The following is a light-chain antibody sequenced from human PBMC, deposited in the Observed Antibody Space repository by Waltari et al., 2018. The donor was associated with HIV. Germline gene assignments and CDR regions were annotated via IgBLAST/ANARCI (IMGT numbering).Light chain of an antibody. CDR2: DVS. CDR3: SSYTSSSTNV. Sequence: QSALTQPASVSGSPGQSITISCTGTSSDIGGYNYVSWYQQHPGKVPKLMIYDVSNRPSGVPNRFAGWYASNTASLIISGLQAEDEADYCCSSYTSSSTNVFGTGTTVTVL. V-gene: IGLV2-14*03. J-gene: IGLJ1*01. CDR1: SSDIGGYNY.